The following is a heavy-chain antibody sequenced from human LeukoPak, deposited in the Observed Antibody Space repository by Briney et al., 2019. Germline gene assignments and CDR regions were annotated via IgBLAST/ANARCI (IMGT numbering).Heavy chain of an antibody. CDR1: GFTFGSYA. V-gene: IGHV3-23*01. Sequence: PGGSLRLSCAASGFTFGSYAMSWVRQAPGKGLEWVSAISGSGGSTYYADSVKGRFTISRDNSKNTLYLQMNSLRAEDTAVYYCAKDTVTGKTGLFYYMDVWGKGTTVTVSS. CDR2: ISGSGGST. J-gene: IGHJ6*03. D-gene: IGHD1/OR15-1a*01. CDR3: AKDTVTGKTGLFYYMDV.